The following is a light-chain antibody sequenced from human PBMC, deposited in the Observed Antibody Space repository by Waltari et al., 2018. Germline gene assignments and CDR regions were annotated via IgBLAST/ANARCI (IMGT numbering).Light chain of an antibody. V-gene: IGKV3-11*01. CDR2: DTS. CDR3: QHRSSWPWT. J-gene: IGKJ1*01. CDR1: QSVSYL. Sequence: EIVLTQSPATLSLSPGERATLSCRASQSVSYLLAWYQQKPGQAPRLLIYDTSTRATGTPARFSGSGSGTDFTLTISSLEPEDFTVYYCQHRSSWPWTFGQGTKVEIK.